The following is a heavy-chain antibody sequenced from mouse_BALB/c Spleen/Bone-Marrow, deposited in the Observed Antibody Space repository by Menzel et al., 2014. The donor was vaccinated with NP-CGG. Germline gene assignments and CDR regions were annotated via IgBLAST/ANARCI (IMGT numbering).Heavy chain of an antibody. D-gene: IGHD2-1*01. CDR2: IDTETGGT. CDR1: GFTFTDYE. V-gene: IGHV1-15*01. J-gene: IGHJ3*01. Sequence: SGAELVRPGASVTLSCTASGFTFTDYEMHWVKQTPVHGLEWIGGIDTETGGTAYNPNFTGKTTLTADKSSSTSYMELRSLTSEDSAVYYCTRGGRYGNSGWFPYRGQWTLVTVSA. CDR3: TRGGRYGNSGWFPY.